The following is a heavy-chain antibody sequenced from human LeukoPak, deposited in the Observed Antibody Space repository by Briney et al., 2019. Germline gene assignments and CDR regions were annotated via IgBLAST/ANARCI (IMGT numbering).Heavy chain of an antibody. CDR3: AKDLALDY. Sequence: GGSLRLSCAASGFTFSSYGMHWVRQAPGKGLEWVAVISYDGSNKYYADSVKGRFTISRDNSKNTLYLQMNSLRAEDTAVYYCAKDLALDYWGQGTLATVSS. D-gene: IGHD3-16*01. J-gene: IGHJ4*02. V-gene: IGHV3-30*18. CDR2: ISYDGSNK. CDR1: GFTFSSYG.